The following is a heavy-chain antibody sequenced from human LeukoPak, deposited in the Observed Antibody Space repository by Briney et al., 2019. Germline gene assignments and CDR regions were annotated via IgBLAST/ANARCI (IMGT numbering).Heavy chain of an antibody. CDR1: GLTFSSSW. V-gene: IGHV3-7*03. CDR2: INPDGNKK. J-gene: IGHJ4*02. Sequence: PGGSLRLSCAVSGLTFSSSWMDWVRQAPGKGLEWVASINPDGNKKYSADSVKGRFTISRDNSKNTLYLQMNSLRAEDTAVYYCAKDGDYCSGGSCYYNYWGQGTLVTVSS. CDR3: AKDGDYCSGGSCYYNY. D-gene: IGHD2-15*01.